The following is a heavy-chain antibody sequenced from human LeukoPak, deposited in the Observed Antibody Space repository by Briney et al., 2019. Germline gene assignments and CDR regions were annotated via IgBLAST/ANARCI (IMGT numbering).Heavy chain of an antibody. CDR1: GDSISSRDYY. V-gene: IGHV4-30-4*08. Sequence: SSETLSLTCSVSGDSISSRDYYWSWIRQPPGKGLEWIGYIYYSGSTSYNPSLKSRVTISVDTSKNQFSLRLSSVTAADTAVYYCARDSIGRVPAATNWFDPWGQGTLVTVSS. D-gene: IGHD2-2*01. J-gene: IGHJ5*02. CDR3: ARDSIGRVPAATNWFDP. CDR2: IYYSGST.